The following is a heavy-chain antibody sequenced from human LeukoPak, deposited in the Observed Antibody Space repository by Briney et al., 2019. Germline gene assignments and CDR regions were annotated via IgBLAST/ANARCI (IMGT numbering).Heavy chain of an antibody. D-gene: IGHD3-10*01. CDR3: ASPFGMVRGAPRWPGEYFQH. CDR2: IYHSGST. CDR1: GYSISSGYY. Sequence: SETLSLTCTVSGYSISSGYYWGWIRQPPGKGLEWIGSIYHSGSTYYNPSLKSRVTISVDTSKNQFSLKLSSVTAADTAVYYCASPFGMVRGAPRWPGEYFQHWGQGTLVTVSS. J-gene: IGHJ1*01. V-gene: IGHV4-38-2*02.